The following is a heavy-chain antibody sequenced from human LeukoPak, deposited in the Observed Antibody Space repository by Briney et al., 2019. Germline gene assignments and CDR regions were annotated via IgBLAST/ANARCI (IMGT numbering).Heavy chain of an antibody. CDR3: AARGGAYYDFWSVFFDY. V-gene: IGHV4-34*01. J-gene: IGHJ4*02. Sequence: SETLSLTCAVYGGSFSGYYWSWIRQPPGKGLEWIGSIYHSGSTYYNPSLKSRVTISVDTSKNQFSLKLSSVTAADTAVYYCAARGGAYYDFWSVFFDYWGQGTLVTVSS. D-gene: IGHD3-3*01. CDR2: IYHSGST. CDR1: GGSFSGYY.